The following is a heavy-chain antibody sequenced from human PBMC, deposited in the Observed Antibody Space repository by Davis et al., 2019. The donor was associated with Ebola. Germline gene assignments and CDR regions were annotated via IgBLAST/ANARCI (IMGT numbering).Heavy chain of an antibody. V-gene: IGHV1-3*01. Sequence: ASVKVSCKASGYTFTSYAMHWVRQAPGQRLEWMGWINAGNGNTKYSQKFQGRVTITRDTSASTAYMELSSLRSDDTAVYYCARGGGIGYYYYGMDVWGQGTTVTVSS. CDR3: ARGGGIGYYYYGMDV. J-gene: IGHJ6*02. D-gene: IGHD1-26*01. CDR2: INAGNGNT. CDR1: GYTFTSYA.